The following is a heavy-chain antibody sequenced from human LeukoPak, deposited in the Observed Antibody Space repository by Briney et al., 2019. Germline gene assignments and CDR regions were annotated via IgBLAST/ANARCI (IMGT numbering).Heavy chain of an antibody. D-gene: IGHD5-12*01. V-gene: IGHV4-39*01. CDR2: IYYSGST. CDR3: ARPPPWHYYSYYMDV. J-gene: IGHJ6*03. CDR1: GGSITSRYY. Sequence: PSETLSLTCSVSGGSITSRYYWGWIRQSPGKGLEWIGSIYYSGSTYYNPSLKSRVTISLDTSKNQFSLNLTSVTAADTAVYYCARPPPWHYYSYYMDVSGTRTTVTVSS.